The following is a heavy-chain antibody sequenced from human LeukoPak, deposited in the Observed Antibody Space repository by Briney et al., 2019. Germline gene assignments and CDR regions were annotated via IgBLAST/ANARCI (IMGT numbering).Heavy chain of an antibody. V-gene: IGHV4-4*02. D-gene: IGHD2-15*01. CDR1: GGSTSSNNW. CDR2: IYYSGST. J-gene: IGHJ6*02. CDR3: ARDRSRGYFSGGSCYRYGMDV. Sequence: SGTLSLTCVVSGGSTSSNNWWTWVRQPPGKGLEWIGYIYYSGSTNYNPSLKSRVTISVDTSKNQFSLKLSSVTAADTAVYYCARDRSRGYFSGGSCYRYGMDVWGQGTTVTVSS.